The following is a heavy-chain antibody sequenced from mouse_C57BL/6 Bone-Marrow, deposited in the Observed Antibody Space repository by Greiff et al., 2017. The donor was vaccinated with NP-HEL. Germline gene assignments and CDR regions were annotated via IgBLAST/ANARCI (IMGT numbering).Heavy chain of an antibody. V-gene: IGHV1-81*01. CDR3: ARECAMDY. CDR2: IYPRSGNT. Sequence: VMLVESGAELARPGASVKLSCKASGYTFTSYGISWVKQRTGQGLEWIGEIYPRSGNTYYNEKFKGKATLTADKSSSTAYMELRSLTSEDSAVYFCARECAMDYWGQGTSVTVSS. CDR1: GYTFTSYG. J-gene: IGHJ4*01.